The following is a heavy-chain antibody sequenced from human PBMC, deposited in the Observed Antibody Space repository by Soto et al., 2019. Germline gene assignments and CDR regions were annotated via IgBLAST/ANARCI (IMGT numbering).Heavy chain of an antibody. Sequence: ASVKVSCKSSGYTFTSYYMHWVRQAPGQGLEWMGIINPSGGSTSYAQKFQGRVTMTRDTSTSTVYMELSSLRSEDTAVYYCARDRQWLDYYYGMDVWGQGTTVTVSS. CDR3: ARDRQWLDYYYGMDV. CDR2: INPSGGST. D-gene: IGHD6-19*01. V-gene: IGHV1-46*01. J-gene: IGHJ6*02. CDR1: GYTFTSYY.